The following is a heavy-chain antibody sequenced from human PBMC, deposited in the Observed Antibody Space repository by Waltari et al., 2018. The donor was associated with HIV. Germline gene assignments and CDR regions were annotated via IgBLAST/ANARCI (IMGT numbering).Heavy chain of an antibody. CDR2: ISGSGGST. Sequence: GFTFSNYAMSWVRQAPGKGLAWVSSISGSGGSTYYADSVKGSFTVSRDNSKDTLFLQMNSLRAEDTALYYCAKEGIIVITDAFDIWGQGTMVIVSS. J-gene: IGHJ3*02. V-gene: IGHV3-23*01. D-gene: IGHD3-22*01. CDR1: GFTFSNYA. CDR3: AKEGIIVITDAFDI.